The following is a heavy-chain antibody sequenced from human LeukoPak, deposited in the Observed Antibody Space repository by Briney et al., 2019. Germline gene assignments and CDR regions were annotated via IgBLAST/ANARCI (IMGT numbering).Heavy chain of an antibody. J-gene: IGHJ4*02. V-gene: IGHV4-34*01. Sequence: TASETLSLTCTVSGGSISSYYWSWIRQPPGKGLEWIGEINHSGSTNYNPSLKSRVTISVDTSKNQFSLKLSSVTAADTAVYYCARRGSTVALVYWGQGTLVTVSS. CDR2: INHSGST. CDR3: ARRGSTVALVY. D-gene: IGHD3-16*01. CDR1: GGSISSYY.